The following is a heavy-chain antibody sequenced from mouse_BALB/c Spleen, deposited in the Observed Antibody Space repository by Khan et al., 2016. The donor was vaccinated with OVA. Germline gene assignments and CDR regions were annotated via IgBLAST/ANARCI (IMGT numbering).Heavy chain of an antibody. J-gene: IGHJ1*01. CDR3: ARQICPGYFDV. CDR2: PWRDGST. Sequence: VQLVESGPGQVAPSQSLSITCTITGFLLTSYGVHWVRQPQGKGLERRVVPWRDGSTTYNSLLKSRLSISKDNSKSQVFLRTNSLQTDDTAMSYCARQICPGYFDVFGAGTTVTVSS. CDR1: GFLLTSYG. D-gene: IGHD6-1*01. V-gene: IGHV2-6-1*01.